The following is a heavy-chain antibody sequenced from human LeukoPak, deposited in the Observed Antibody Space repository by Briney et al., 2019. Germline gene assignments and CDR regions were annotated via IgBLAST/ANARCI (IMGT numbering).Heavy chain of an antibody. CDR2: ISYDGSNK. Sequence: GGSLRPSCAASGFTFSSYAMHWVRQAPGKGLEWVAVISYDGSNKYYADSVKGRFTISRDNSKNTLYLQMNSLRAEDTAVYYCARVVRGRSSYLDSWGQGTLVTVSS. CDR3: ARVVRGRSSYLDS. J-gene: IGHJ4*02. D-gene: IGHD6-6*01. V-gene: IGHV3-30-3*01. CDR1: GFTFSSYA.